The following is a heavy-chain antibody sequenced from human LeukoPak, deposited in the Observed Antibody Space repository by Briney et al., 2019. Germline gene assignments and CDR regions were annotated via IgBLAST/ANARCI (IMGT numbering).Heavy chain of an antibody. CDR3: ARDEGWFGEY. J-gene: IGHJ4*02. Sequence: GGSLRLSCAASGFTFSSYELNWVRQAPGKGLEWVSYISSGGNTIYYADSVKGRFTISRDNAKNSLYLQMNSLRAEDTAVYYCARDEGWFGEYWGQGTLVTVSS. D-gene: IGHD3-10*01. V-gene: IGHV3-48*03. CDR2: ISSGGNTI. CDR1: GFTFSSYE.